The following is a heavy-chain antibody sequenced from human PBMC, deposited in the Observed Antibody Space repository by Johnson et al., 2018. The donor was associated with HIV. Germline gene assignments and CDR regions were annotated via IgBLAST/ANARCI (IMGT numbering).Heavy chain of an antibody. CDR3: AKDTIAGVKGDSLI. CDR1: GFTFSSYD. V-gene: IGHV3-30*02. J-gene: IGHJ3*02. CDR2: IRYDGSNK. D-gene: IGHD3-9*01. Sequence: QVQLVESGGGVVQPGGSLRLSCAASGFTFSSYDMNWVRQAPGKGLEGVAFIRYDGSNKYYADSVKGRFTISRDSSKNTLYLQMNSLRAEDTAVYYCAKDTIAGVKGDSLIWGQGTMVTVSS.